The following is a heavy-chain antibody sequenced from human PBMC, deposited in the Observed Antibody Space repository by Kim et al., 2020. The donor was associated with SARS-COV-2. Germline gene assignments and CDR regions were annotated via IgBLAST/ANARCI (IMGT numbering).Heavy chain of an antibody. CDR3: AKAEGSGWYLWAGY. V-gene: IGHV3-23*01. CDR1: GFAFSTYA. D-gene: IGHD6-19*01. CDR2: ISAIADAA. Sequence: GGSLRLSCAASGFAFSTYAMTWVRQAPGKGLEWVSTISAIADAAFYTDSVKGRFTISKDNSKNTLHLQLNSLRAEDTAIYYCAKAEGSGWYLWAGYWGQGTLVTVSS. J-gene: IGHJ4*02.